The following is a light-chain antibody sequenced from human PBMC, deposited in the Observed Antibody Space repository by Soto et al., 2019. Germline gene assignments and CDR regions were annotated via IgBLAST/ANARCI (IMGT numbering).Light chain of an antibody. CDR3: MQALQTRWS. CDR1: QSLLHSNGYNY. CDR2: LGS. V-gene: IGKV2-28*01. Sequence: DIVMTQSPLSLPVTPGEPASISCRSSQSLLHSNGYNYLDWYLQKPGQSPQLLIYLGSNRASGVPDRFSVSGSGTDFTLNISRVEAEDVGVYYCMQALQTRWSFGQGTKVAIK. J-gene: IGKJ1*01.